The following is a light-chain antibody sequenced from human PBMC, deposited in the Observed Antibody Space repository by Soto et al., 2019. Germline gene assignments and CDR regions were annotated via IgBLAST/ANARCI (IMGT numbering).Light chain of an antibody. CDR2: RNN. CDR1: SSNIGSSY. V-gene: IGLV1-47*01. Sequence: QSVLTQPPSASGTPGQRVTISCSGSSSNIGSSYVYWYQQLPGTAPKLLIHRNNQRPAGVPYRFSGSKSGTSASLAIGGLRSEDEADYYCAAWDDSLSGLYVFGTGTKVTVL. J-gene: IGLJ1*01. CDR3: AAWDDSLSGLYV.